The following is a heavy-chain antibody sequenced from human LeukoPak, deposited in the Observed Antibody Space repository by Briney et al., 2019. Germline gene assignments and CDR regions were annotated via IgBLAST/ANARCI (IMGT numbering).Heavy chain of an antibody. CDR2: INSDGSST. D-gene: IGHD3-22*01. CDR1: GFTFSSYW. Sequence: GGSLRLSCAASGFTFSSYWMHWVRQVPGKGLVWVSRINSDGSSTTYADSVEGRFTISRDNAKYTLFLQMNSLRAEDTAVYYCARNFYDTSVDPDYWGQGTLVTVSS. CDR3: ARNFYDTSVDPDY. J-gene: IGHJ4*02. V-gene: IGHV3-74*01.